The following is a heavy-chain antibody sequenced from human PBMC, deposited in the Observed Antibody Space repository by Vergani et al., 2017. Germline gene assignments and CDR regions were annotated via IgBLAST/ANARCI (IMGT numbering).Heavy chain of an antibody. CDR3: AKDPYSGYDASGTNWFDP. D-gene: IGHD5-12*01. Sequence: QVQLVESGGGVVQPGRSLRLSCAASGFTFSSYGMHWVRQAPGKGLEWVAVISYDGSNKYYADSVKGRFTISRDNSKNTLYLQMNSLRAEDTAVYYCAKDPYSGYDASGTNWFDPWGQGTLVTVSS. V-gene: IGHV3-30*18. CDR1: GFTFSSYG. CDR2: ISYDGSNK. J-gene: IGHJ5*02.